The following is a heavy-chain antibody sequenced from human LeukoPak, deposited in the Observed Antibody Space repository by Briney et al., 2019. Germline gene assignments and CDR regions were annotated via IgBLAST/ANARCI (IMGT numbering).Heavy chain of an antibody. V-gene: IGHV4-39*07. Sequence: PSETLSLTCTVSGGSISSSSYYWGWIRQPPGKGLEWIGSIYYSGSTYYNPSLKSRVTISVDRSKNQFSLKLSSVTAADTAVYYCAREAPSLYGSGSPIDYWGQGTLVTASS. J-gene: IGHJ4*02. D-gene: IGHD3-10*01. CDR3: AREAPSLYGSGSPIDY. CDR2: IYYSGST. CDR1: GGSISSSSYY.